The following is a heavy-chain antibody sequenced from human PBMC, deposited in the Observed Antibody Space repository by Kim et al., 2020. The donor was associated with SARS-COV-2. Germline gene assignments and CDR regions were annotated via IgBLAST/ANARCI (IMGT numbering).Heavy chain of an antibody. CDR1: GGSISSHY. Sequence: SETLSLTCTVSGGSISSHYWSWIRQPPGKGLEWIGYIYYSGSTNYNPSLKSRVPISVDTSKNQFSLKLSSVTAADTVVYYCARGSFDATPTYWGQGTLVTVSS. CDR3: ARGSFDATPTY. D-gene: IGHD2-2*01. V-gene: IGHV4-59*11. J-gene: IGHJ4*02. CDR2: IYYSGST.